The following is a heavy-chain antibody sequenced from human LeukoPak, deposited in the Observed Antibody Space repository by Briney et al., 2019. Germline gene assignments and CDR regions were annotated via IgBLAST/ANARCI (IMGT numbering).Heavy chain of an antibody. Sequence: SETLSLTCTVSGGSISSYYWSWIRQPPGKGLEWIGYIYYSGSTNYNPSLKSRVTISVDTSKNQFSLMLSSVTAADTAVYYCARGLAYCGGDCYPHDYFDYWGQGTLVTVSS. CDR3: ARGLAYCGGDCYPHDYFDY. CDR1: GGSISSYY. CDR2: IYYSGST. J-gene: IGHJ4*02. D-gene: IGHD2-21*02. V-gene: IGHV4-59*01.